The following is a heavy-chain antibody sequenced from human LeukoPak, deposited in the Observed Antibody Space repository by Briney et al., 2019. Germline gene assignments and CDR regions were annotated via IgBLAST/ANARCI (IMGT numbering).Heavy chain of an antibody. J-gene: IGHJ4*02. Sequence: GESLQISCKGSGYSFTSYWIGWVRQMPGKGLEWMGTFYPGDSDTRYSPSFQGQVTISADKSISTAYLQWSSLKASDTAMYYCARHLVATAKQDYWGQGTLVTASS. CDR1: GYSFTSYW. CDR3: ARHLVATAKQDY. CDR2: FYPGDSDT. V-gene: IGHV5-51*01. D-gene: IGHD5-12*01.